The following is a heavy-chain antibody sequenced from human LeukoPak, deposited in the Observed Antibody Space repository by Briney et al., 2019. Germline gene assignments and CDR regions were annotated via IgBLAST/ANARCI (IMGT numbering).Heavy chain of an antibody. V-gene: IGHV3-23*01. Sequence: GESLRLSCAAAGFTFSSYAMSWVRQAPGKGLEWVSAISGSGGSTYYADSVKGRFTISRDNSKNTLYLQMNSLRAEDTAVYYCAKSRGHHVRGGNWFDPWGQGTLVTVSS. J-gene: IGHJ5*02. CDR2: ISGSGGST. CDR3: AKSRGHHVRGGNWFDP. D-gene: IGHD3-10*01. CDR1: GFTFSSYA.